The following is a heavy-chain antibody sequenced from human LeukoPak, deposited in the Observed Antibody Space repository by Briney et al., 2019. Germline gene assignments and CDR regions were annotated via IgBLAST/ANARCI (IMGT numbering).Heavy chain of an antibody. CDR3: ARGPDIVVVVAAFDY. CDR1: GFTFSSYA. Sequence: PGGSLRLSCAASGFTFSSYAMHWVRQAPGKGLEWVAVIPYDGSNKYYADSVKGRFTISRDNSKNTLYLQMNSLRAEDTAVYYYARGPDIVVVVAAFDYWGQGTLVTVSS. CDR2: IPYDGSNK. J-gene: IGHJ4*02. V-gene: IGHV3-30-3*01. D-gene: IGHD2-15*01.